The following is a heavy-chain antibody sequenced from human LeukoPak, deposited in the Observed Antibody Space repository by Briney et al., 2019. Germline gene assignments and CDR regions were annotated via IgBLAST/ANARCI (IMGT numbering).Heavy chain of an antibody. Sequence: GGSLRLSCAASGFTFSSYGMHWVRQAPGKGLEWVAFIRYDGSNKYYADSVKGRFTISRDNSKNTLYLQMNSLRAEDTAVYYCAKDFTYHYYDSSGYTGNFDYWGQGTLVTVSS. J-gene: IGHJ4*02. D-gene: IGHD3-22*01. V-gene: IGHV3-30*02. CDR1: GFTFSSYG. CDR3: AKDFTYHYYDSSGYTGNFDY. CDR2: IRYDGSNK.